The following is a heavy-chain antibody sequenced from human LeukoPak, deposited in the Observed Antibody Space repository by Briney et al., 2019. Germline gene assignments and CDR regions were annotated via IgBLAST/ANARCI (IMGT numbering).Heavy chain of an antibody. Sequence: SETLSLTCTVSGGSISSSSYYWGWIRQPPGKGLEWIGSIYYSGSTYYNPSLKSRVTISVDTSKNQFSLKLSSVTAADTAVYYCARQIIRFLEWSIGDYWGQGTLVTVSS. CDR2: IYYSGST. CDR3: ARQIIRFLEWSIGDY. J-gene: IGHJ4*02. CDR1: GGSISSSSYY. D-gene: IGHD3-3*01. V-gene: IGHV4-39*01.